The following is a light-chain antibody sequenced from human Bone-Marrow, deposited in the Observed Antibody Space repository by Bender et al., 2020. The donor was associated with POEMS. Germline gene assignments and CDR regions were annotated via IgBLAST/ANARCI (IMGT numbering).Light chain of an antibody. V-gene: IGLV3-21*02. CDR2: EDS. J-gene: IGLJ2*01. CDR3: YAGADDNSRF. CDR1: NIGSES. Sequence: SYELTQSPSLSVVPGQTARMTCEGDNIGSESVHWYQQSAGQAPVLVIFEDSERPSGIPDRFSGSSSGTTVTLTISGAQVEDDGDYYCYAGADDNSRFFGGGTKLTVL.